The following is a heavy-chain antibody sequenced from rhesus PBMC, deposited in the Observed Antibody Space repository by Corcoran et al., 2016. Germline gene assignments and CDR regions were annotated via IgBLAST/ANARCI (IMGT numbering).Heavy chain of an antibody. D-gene: IGHD3-34*01. CDR1: GGSLSSSNW. CDR2: IYGSGGSN. Sequence: AVVKPSETLSLTCAVSGGSLSSSNWWSWLRQSPGKGLEWIGGIYGSGGSNEYIPSLKSRVTSSTDTSKNQFSLKLSSVTAADTAVYYCARTPWGRFDVWGPGVLVTVSS. CDR3: ARTPWGRFDV. J-gene: IGHJ5-1*01. V-gene: IGHV4-93*01.